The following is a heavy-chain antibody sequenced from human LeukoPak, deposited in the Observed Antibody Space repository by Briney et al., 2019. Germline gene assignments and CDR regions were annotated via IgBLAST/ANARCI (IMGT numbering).Heavy chain of an antibody. J-gene: IGHJ4*02. V-gene: IGHV3-33*01. CDR1: GFTFSSYG. CDR2: IWNDGSNK. Sequence: PGRSLRLSCAASGFTFSSYGMHWVRQAPGKGLEWVAVIWNDGSNKYYADSVKGRFTISRDNSKNTIYLQMDSLRAEDTAIYYCARDYWWNYDYWGQGTLVTVSS. D-gene: IGHD1-7*01. CDR3: ARDYWWNYDY.